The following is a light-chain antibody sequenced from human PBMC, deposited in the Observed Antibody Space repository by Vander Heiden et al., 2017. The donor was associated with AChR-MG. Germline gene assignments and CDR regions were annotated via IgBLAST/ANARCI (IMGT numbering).Light chain of an antibody. J-gene: IGLJ2*01. CDR2: DVN. V-gene: IGLV2-14*03. CDR3: SSYTSTSTLVV. Sequence: QSALTQHASVSGSPGQSITISCTGTSSDIGGYNYVSWYQQHPGNAPKLMIYDVNNRPSGVSNRFSGTKSGNTASLTISGLQAEDEATYSCSSYTSTSTLVVFGGGTKLTVL. CDR1: SSDIGGYNY.